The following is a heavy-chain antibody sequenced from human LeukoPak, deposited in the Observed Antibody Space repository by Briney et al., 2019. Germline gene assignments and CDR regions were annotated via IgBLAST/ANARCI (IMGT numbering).Heavy chain of an antibody. D-gene: IGHD3-3*01. CDR3: AREGSGSGAFDT. CDR1: GFTLSSYW. J-gene: IGHJ3*02. V-gene: IGHV3-74*01. CDR2: INIDGSI. Sequence: GGSLRLSCAASGFTLSSYWMHWVRQAPGKGLVWVSRINIDGSIAYADSVKGRFTISRDNAKNTLYLQMSSLRAEDTAVYYCAREGSGSGAFDTWGQGAMVTVSS.